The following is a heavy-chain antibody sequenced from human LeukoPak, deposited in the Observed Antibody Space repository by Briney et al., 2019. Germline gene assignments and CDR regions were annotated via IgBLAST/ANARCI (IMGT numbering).Heavy chain of an antibody. CDR1: GGSVSSGTYY. Sequence: PSEILSLTCTVSGGSVSSGTYYWSWIRQPPGKGLEWIGYIYYTGSTNYNPSLKSRLTISVDTSKNQFSLKLSSVTAADTAVYYCARRGGSGRSFDYWGQGTLVTVSS. V-gene: IGHV4-61*01. CDR3: ARRGGSGRSFDY. D-gene: IGHD3-10*01. J-gene: IGHJ4*02. CDR2: IYYTGST.